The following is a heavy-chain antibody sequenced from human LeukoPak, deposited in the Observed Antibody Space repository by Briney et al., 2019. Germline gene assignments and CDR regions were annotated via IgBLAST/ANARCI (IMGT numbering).Heavy chain of an antibody. D-gene: IGHD3-9*01. V-gene: IGHV3-33*08. CDR3: ARAEYYDILTGFDY. CDR1: GYSISSGYY. J-gene: IGHJ4*02. Sequence: LSLTCAVSGYSISSGYYWGWIRQPPGKGLEWVAVIWYDGSNKYYADSVKGRFTISRDNSKNTLYLQMNSLRAEDTAVYYCARAEYYDILTGFDYWGQGTLVTVSS. CDR2: IWYDGSNK.